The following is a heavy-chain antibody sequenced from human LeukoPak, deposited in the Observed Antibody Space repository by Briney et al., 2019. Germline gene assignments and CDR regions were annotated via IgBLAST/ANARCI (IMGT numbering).Heavy chain of an antibody. CDR3: AGDPSRIAVAGGRLDY. CDR2: LSYDGSDK. J-gene: IGHJ4*02. Sequence: GGSLRLSCVASGFSFSSLSMHWVRQAPGKGLEWVAFLSYDGSDKYYADSVMGRFTISRDNSKNTVYLEVNRPTHEDTAVYYCAGDPSRIAVAGGRLDYWGQGTPVIVSS. CDR1: GFSFSSLS. D-gene: IGHD6-19*01. V-gene: IGHV3-30*04.